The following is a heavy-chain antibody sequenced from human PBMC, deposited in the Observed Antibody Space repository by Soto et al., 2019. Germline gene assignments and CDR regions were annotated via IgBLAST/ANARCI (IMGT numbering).Heavy chain of an antibody. CDR2: IYPGASET. D-gene: IGHD5-12*01. V-gene: IGHV5-51*01. Sequence: PGESLKISCKGSGYSYTSYWIGWVRQMPGKGLEWMAIIYPGASETTYDPSFQGQVTISADKSTRTAYLQWGNLKASDTAIYYCVARGYKSTNAFDVWGQGTLVTVSS. CDR3: VARGYKSTNAFDV. J-gene: IGHJ3*01. CDR1: GYSYTSYW.